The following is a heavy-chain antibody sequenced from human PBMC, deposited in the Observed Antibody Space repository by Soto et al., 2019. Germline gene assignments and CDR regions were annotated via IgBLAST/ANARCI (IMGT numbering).Heavy chain of an antibody. Sequence: QVQLVQSGAEVKKPGSSVRVSCKASGEIFSRYDFNWVRQAPGQGLEWMGRIIPISGTANYAQKLQGRITITADESTNTVYMELSSLSSEDTALYYCARPRTTVTTGLQYWGQGTLVTVSS. CDR2: IIPISGTA. J-gene: IGHJ4*01. CDR3: ARPRTTVTTGLQY. D-gene: IGHD4-17*01. CDR1: GEIFSRYD. V-gene: IGHV1-69*01.